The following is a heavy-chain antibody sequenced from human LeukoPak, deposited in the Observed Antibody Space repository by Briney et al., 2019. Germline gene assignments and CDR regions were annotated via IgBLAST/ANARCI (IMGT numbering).Heavy chain of an antibody. Sequence: ASVKVSCKASGYTFTGYYMHWVRQAPGQGLEWMGRINPNSGGTNYAQKFQGGVTMTRDTSISTAYMELSRLRSDDTAVYYCARGTPYDSSGYYPDYWGQGTLVTVSS. CDR1: GYTFTGYY. V-gene: IGHV1-2*06. CDR3: ARGTPYDSSGYYPDY. CDR2: INPNSGGT. J-gene: IGHJ4*02. D-gene: IGHD3-22*01.